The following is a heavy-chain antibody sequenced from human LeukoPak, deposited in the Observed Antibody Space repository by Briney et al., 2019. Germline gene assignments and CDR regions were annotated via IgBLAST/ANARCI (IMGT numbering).Heavy chain of an antibody. CDR3: ARHTSKGYCSSTSCYSLYEYFQH. J-gene: IGHJ1*01. D-gene: IGHD2-2*01. CDR1: GGTFSSYA. Sequence: SVKVSCKASGGTFSSYAISWVRQAPGQGLEWMGGIIPIFGTANYAQKFQVRVTITADESTSTAYMELSSLRSEDTAVYYCARHTSKGYCSSTSCYSLYEYFQHWGQGTLVTVSS. V-gene: IGHV1-69*13. CDR2: IIPIFGTA.